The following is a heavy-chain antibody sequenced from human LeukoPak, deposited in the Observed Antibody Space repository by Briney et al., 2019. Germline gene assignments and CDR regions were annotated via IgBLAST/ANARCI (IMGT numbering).Heavy chain of an antibody. J-gene: IGHJ4*02. CDR3: ARGLGVAVAALFDY. CDR2: INQSGTT. V-gene: IGHV4-34*01. CDR1: GGSFSDYY. D-gene: IGHD6-19*01. Sequence: PSETLSLTCAVYGGSFSDYYWNWIRQPPGKGLEWIGEINQSGTTNYNPSLKSRVTISVDTSKNQFSLKLSSVTAADTAVYYCARGLGVAVAALFDYWGQGTLVTVTS.